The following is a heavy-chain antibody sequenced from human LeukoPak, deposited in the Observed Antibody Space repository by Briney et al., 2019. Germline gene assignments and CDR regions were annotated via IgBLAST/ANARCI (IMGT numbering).Heavy chain of an antibody. Sequence: PSETLSLTCAVYGGSFSGYYWSWIRQPPGKGLEWIGEINHSGSTNYNPSLKSRVTISVDTSKNQFSLKLSSVTAADTAVYYCARIYQRGRGRYYYYYMDVWGKGTAVTVSS. CDR2: INHSGST. J-gene: IGHJ6*03. D-gene: IGHD1-26*01. CDR1: GGSFSGYY. CDR3: ARIYQRGRGRYYYYYMDV. V-gene: IGHV4-34*01.